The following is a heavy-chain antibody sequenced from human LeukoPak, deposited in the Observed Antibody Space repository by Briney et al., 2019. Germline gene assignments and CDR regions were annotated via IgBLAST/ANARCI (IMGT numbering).Heavy chain of an antibody. V-gene: IGHV3-20*04. D-gene: IGHD1-26*01. Sequence: GGSLRLSCAASGFTFDDYGMSWVRQAPGKGLEWASGINWNGGSTGYADSVKGRFTISRDNAKNSLYLQMNSLRAEDTALYYGTRQQVGGAYYYYYMDVWGKGTTVTVSS. J-gene: IGHJ6*03. CDR2: INWNGGST. CDR1: GFTFDDYG. CDR3: TRQQVGGAYYYYYMDV.